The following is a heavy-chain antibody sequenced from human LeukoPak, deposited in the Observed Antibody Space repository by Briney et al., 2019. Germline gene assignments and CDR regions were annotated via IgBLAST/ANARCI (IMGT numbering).Heavy chain of an antibody. CDR3: ARGSFSYDFWSGRNDAFDI. Sequence: SETLSLTCAVYGGSFSGYYWSWIRQPPGKGLEWIGEINHSGSTNYNPSLKSRVTISVDTSKNQFSLKLSSVTAADTAVYYCARGSFSYDFWSGRNDAFDIWGQGTMVTVSS. V-gene: IGHV4-34*01. CDR1: GGSFSGYY. D-gene: IGHD3-3*01. J-gene: IGHJ3*02. CDR2: INHSGST.